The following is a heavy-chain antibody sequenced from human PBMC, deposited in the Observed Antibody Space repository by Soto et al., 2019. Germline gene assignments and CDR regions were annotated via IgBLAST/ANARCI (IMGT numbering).Heavy chain of an antibody. D-gene: IGHD6-13*01. CDR1: GFTFSRHA. CDR2: LSDSGGSI. CDR3: ANVSSSWYAAFFDL. V-gene: IGHV3-23*01. Sequence: EVQLLESGGGLVQPGGSLRLSCTASGFTFSRHAMTWVRQAPGKGLEWVSGLSDSGGSIYYADSVKGRFTISRDTSMNTLYLQMNTLRAEDTAVYYCANVSSSWYAAFFDLWGQGTLVTVSS. J-gene: IGHJ4*02.